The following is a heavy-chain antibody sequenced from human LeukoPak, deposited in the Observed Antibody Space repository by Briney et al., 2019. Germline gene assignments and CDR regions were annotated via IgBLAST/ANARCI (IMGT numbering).Heavy chain of an antibody. CDR1: GFTFSSYA. D-gene: IGHD1-14*01. CDR3: AKDRNRVGYFDY. Sequence: GGSLRLSCAASGFTFSSYAMSWVRQAPGKGLEWLSAISGSGGSTYYADSVKGRFTISRDNSKNTLYLQMNSLRAEDTAVYYCAKDRNRVGYFDYWGQGTLVTVSS. CDR2: ISGSGGST. V-gene: IGHV3-23*01. J-gene: IGHJ4*02.